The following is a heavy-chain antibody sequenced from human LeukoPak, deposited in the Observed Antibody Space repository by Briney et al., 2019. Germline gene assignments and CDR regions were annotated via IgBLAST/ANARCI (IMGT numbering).Heavy chain of an antibody. CDR2: IYYSGST. D-gene: IGHD2-2*02. V-gene: IGHV4-59*12. J-gene: IGHJ3*02. Sequence: PSETLSLTCTVSGGSISSYYWSWIRQPPGKGLEWIGYIYYSGSTNYNPSLKSRVTISVDTSKNQFSLKLSSVTAADTAVYYCAREAVRRDCSSTSCYTPHRAFDIWGQGTMVTVSS. CDR1: GGSISSYY. CDR3: AREAVRRDCSSTSCYTPHRAFDI.